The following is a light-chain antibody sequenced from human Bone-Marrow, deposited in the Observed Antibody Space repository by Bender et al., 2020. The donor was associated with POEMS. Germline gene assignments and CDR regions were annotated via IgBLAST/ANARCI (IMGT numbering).Light chain of an antibody. CDR1: SSNIGAHA. CDR3: AVWDDSLNGWV. J-gene: IGLJ3*02. CDR2: SSH. Sequence: QSVLTQPPSASGTPGQRVTISCSGGSSNIGAHAVNWYQHLPGTAPKLLIYSSHRRPSEVPDRFCGSRSGTSASLAISGVQSEDEADYYGAVWDDSLNGWVFGGGTKLTVL. V-gene: IGLV1-44*01.